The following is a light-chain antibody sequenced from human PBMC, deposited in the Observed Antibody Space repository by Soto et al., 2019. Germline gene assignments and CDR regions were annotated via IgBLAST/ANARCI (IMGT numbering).Light chain of an antibody. V-gene: IGLV2-18*02. CDR1: SSDVGSYNR. CDR2: EVS. CDR3: SSYTSSSPYV. J-gene: IGLJ1*01. Sequence: QSVLTQPPSVSGSPGQSVTISCTGTSSDVGSYNRVSWYQQPPGTAPKLMIYEVSNRPSGVPDRFSGSKSGNTASLTISGLQAEDEADYYCSSYTSSSPYVFGTGTKVTFL.